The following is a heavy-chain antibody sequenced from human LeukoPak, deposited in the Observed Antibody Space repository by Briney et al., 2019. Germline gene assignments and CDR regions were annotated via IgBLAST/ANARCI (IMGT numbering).Heavy chain of an antibody. Sequence: GGPLRLSCAASGFGFSNCAMHWVRQAPGKGLEWVAVISYDGSTQYYADSVKGRFTISRDNSKNTLSLQMNSLRAEDTAVYYCARDGYGMDVWGQGTTVTVSS. CDR3: ARDGYGMDV. V-gene: IGHV3-30-3*01. J-gene: IGHJ6*02. CDR2: ISYDGSTQ. CDR1: GFGFSNCA.